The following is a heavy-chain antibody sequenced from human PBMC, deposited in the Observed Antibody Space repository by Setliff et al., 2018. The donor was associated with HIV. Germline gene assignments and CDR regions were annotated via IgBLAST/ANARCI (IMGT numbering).Heavy chain of an antibody. CDR2: IYSGGST. D-gene: IGHD6-13*01. CDR3: ARASQAAAGYYFDY. Sequence: GESLKISCAASGFNFGDYWMTWVRQAPGKGLEWVSVIYSGGSTYYADSVKGRFTISRDNSKNTLYLQMNSLRAEDTAVYYCARASQAAAGYYFDYWGQGTLVTVSS. CDR1: GFNFGDYW. J-gene: IGHJ4*02. V-gene: IGHV3-66*02.